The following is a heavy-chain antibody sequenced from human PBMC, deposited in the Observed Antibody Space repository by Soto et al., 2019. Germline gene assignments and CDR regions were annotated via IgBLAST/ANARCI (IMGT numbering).Heavy chain of an antibody. Sequence: GGSLRLSCVASGFTFSSYGMHWVRQAPGKGLEWVAIISYDGSNTYYADSVKGRFTISRDNSKNTLYLQMNSLRAEDTSVYYCAKEGGLSGSYYISSSYYFDYSGQGTLVTVSS. J-gene: IGHJ4*02. CDR1: GFTFSSYG. V-gene: IGHV3-30*18. CDR2: ISYDGSNT. CDR3: AKEGGLSGSYYISSSYYFDY. D-gene: IGHD1-26*01.